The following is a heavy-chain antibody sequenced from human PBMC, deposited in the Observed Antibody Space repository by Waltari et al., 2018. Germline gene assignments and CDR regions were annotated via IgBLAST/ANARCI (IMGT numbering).Heavy chain of an antibody. J-gene: IGHJ4*02. CDR2: INEDGSEK. D-gene: IGHD7-27*01. Sequence: EVQLVESGGGLVQPGVSLRLSCAASGFACSSYWTSWVRQATGQGLEWVASINEDGSEKKYVDSVKGRFTISRDNAKNSLYLQMNSLRVEDTAFYFCARGAWGLDYWGQGTLVTVSS. CDR3: ARGAWGLDY. V-gene: IGHV3-7*01. CDR1: GFACSSYW.